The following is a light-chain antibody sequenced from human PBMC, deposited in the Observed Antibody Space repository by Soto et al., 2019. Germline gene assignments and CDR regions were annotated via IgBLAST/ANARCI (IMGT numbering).Light chain of an antibody. Sequence: QSALTQPRSVSGSPGQSVTISCTGTNSDVGTFYFVSWYQQYPDKGPKLIIYDVTERPSGVPDRFSGSKSGNTASLTISGLQAEDEADYYCCSYAGSYTYAFGRGTKV. CDR3: CSYAGSYTYA. CDR1: NSDVGTFYF. V-gene: IGLV2-11*01. CDR2: DVT. J-gene: IGLJ1*01.